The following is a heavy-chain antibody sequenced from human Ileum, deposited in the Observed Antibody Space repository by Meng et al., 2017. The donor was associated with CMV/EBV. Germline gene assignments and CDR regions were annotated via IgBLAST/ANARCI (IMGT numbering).Heavy chain of an antibody. CDR2: RHKNGND. D-gene: IGHD2-21*01. V-gene: IGHV4-61*02. CDR3: AIYYGGVGGRGY. J-gene: IGHJ4*02. Sequence: QGKRQGQGPGLVKPSQTLSLTCSVSGDSISSDNYHWSWIRQPAGKGLEWIGQRHKNGNDNYNASLKSRVTISIDTSKNQFSLTLTSVTAADTAVYYCAIYYGGVGGRGYWAQGTLVTVSS. CDR1: GDSISSDNYH.